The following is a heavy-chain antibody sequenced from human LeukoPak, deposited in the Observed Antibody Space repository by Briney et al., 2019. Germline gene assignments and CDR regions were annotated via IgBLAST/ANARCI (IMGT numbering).Heavy chain of an antibody. CDR3: VRVKGTYFDY. V-gene: IGHV3-48*01. CDR1: VFPLSSYS. D-gene: IGHD1-1*01. CDR2: ISSSSGNI. Sequence: GGSLRLSCVASVFPLSSYSINWMRQAPGEGLEWVSYISSSSGNIHYLDSVQGRFTVSRDNDGNSLFLQIDSPTAEDTAVYFCVRVKGTYFDYWGQGALVTVSS. J-gene: IGHJ4*02.